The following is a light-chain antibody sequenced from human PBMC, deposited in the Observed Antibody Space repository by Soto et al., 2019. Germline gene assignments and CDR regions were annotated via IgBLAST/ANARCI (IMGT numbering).Light chain of an antibody. CDR2: DAS. J-gene: IGKJ1*01. V-gene: IGKV1-5*01. Sequence: DIQMTQSPSTLSASVGDRVTITCRASQSVNTWLAWYQQTPGKAPVLLIYDASSLKSGVPSRFSGSGSGTEFTLTISSLQPDDFATYYCQHYNSYSEAFGQGTKVDIK. CDR1: QSVNTW. CDR3: QHYNSYSEA.